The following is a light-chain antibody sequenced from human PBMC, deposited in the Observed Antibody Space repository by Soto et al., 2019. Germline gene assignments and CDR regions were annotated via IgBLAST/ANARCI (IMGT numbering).Light chain of an antibody. V-gene: IGKV1-39*01. CDR2: AAS. J-gene: IGKJ3*01. CDR3: QQSYSTPRVT. Sequence: DIQMTQSPSSLSASVGDRVTITCRASQSISSYLNWYQQKPGKAPKLLIYAASSLQSGVPSRFSGSGSGTYFTLTISSLQPEDFATYYCQQSYSTPRVTFGPGNKVDIK. CDR1: QSISSY.